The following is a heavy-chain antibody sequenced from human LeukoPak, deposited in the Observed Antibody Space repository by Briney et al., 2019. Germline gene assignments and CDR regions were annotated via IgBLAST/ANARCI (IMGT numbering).Heavy chain of an antibody. CDR3: ASGGYCSSTSCLSGDYYYYMDV. V-gene: IGHV1-8*01. J-gene: IGHJ6*03. Sequence: ASVKVSCKASGYTFTSYDINWVRQATGQGLEWMGWMNPNSGNTGYAQKFQGRVTMTRNTSISTAYMELSSLRSEDTAVYYCASGGYCSSTSCLSGDYYYYMDVWGKGTTVTVSS. D-gene: IGHD2-2*01. CDR1: GYTFTSYD. CDR2: MNPNSGNT.